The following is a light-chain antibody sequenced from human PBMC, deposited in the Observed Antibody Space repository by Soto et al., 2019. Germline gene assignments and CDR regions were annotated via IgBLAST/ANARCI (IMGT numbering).Light chain of an antibody. Sequence: QSALTQPASVSGSPGQSITISCTGTSSDVGIYNLVSWYQHHPGKAPKLMIFEGSKRPSGVSNRFSGSKSGNTASLTISGLQAEDEADYYCCSYAGFSTYVFGTGTKLTVL. CDR3: CSYAGFSTYV. CDR1: SSDVGIYNL. CDR2: EGS. J-gene: IGLJ1*01. V-gene: IGLV2-23*01.